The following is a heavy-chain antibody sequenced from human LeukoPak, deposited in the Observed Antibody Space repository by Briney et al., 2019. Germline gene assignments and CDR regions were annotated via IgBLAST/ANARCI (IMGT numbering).Heavy chain of an antibody. CDR3: ARDQTEYFDY. Sequence: SETLSLTCTVSGGSISSGDYYWSWIRQPPGKGLEWIGYIYYSGSTYYNPSLKSRVTISVDTSKNHFSLKLSSVTAAYTAVYYCARDQTEYFDYWGQGTLVTVSS. CDR1: GGSISSGDYY. CDR2: IYYSGST. V-gene: IGHV4-30-4*08. J-gene: IGHJ4*02. D-gene: IGHD2-21*02.